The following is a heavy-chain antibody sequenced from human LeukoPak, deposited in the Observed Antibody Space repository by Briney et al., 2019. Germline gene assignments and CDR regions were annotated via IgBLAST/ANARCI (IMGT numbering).Heavy chain of an antibody. CDR3: ARVDAGYSSSWHAFDI. CDR1: GFTFSSYA. CDR2: ISYDGSNK. V-gene: IGHV3-30*04. D-gene: IGHD6-13*01. J-gene: IGHJ3*02. Sequence: PGGSLRLSCAASGFTFSSYAMHWVRQAPGKGLEWVALISYDGSNKYHADSVKRRFTISRDNSKNTLYLQMNSLRGEDTAVYYCARVDAGYSSSWHAFDIWGQGTMVTVSS.